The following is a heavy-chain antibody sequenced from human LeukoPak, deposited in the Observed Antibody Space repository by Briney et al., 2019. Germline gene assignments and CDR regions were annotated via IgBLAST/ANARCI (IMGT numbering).Heavy chain of an antibody. V-gene: IGHV3-7*01. CDR2: IRQDGGET. CDR1: GFTFSSYG. CDR3: ARRYHFDSSGLHWRSPFDI. J-gene: IGHJ3*02. Sequence: GGSLRLSCAASGFTFSSYGMTWVRQAPGKGLEWVANIRQDGGETYYVDSVKGRFTISRDNAKTSLYLQMTSLRAEDAAVYYCARRYHFDSSGLHWRSPFDIWGQGTMVAVSS. D-gene: IGHD3-22*01.